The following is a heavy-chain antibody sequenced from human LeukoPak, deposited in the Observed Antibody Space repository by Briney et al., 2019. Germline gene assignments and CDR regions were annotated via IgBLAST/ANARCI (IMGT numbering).Heavy chain of an antibody. J-gene: IGHJ4*02. Sequence: GGSLRLSCAASGFTFSSYVMSWVRQAPGKGLEWVSVIRGSGGSTHYADSVKGRFTISRDNSKNTLYLQMNSLRAEDTAVYYCARDGGYYGSGSPFDYWGQGTLVTVSS. CDR2: IRGSGGST. D-gene: IGHD3-10*01. CDR1: GFTFSSYV. V-gene: IGHV3-23*01. CDR3: ARDGGYYGSGSPFDY.